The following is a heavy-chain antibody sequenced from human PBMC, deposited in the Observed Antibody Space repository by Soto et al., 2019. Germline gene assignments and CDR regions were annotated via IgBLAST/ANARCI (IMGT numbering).Heavy chain of an antibody. V-gene: IGHV1-2*02. D-gene: IGHD2-8*01. CDR3: ASARPYCTNGVCYTDYYYYGMDV. J-gene: IGHJ6*02. CDR2: INPNSGGT. Sequence: ASVKVCCKASGYTFTGYYMHWVRQAPGQGLEWMGWINPNSGGTNYAQKFQGRVTMTRDTSISTAYMELSRLRSDDTAVYYCASARPYCTNGVCYTDYYYYGMDVWGQGTTVIVSS. CDR1: GYTFTGYY.